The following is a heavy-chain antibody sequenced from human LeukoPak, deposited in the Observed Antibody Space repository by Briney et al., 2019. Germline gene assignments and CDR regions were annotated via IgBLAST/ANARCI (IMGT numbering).Heavy chain of an antibody. CDR3: VAAYGSGSYYSSAAFDI. CDR1: GFTFSSYG. Sequence: PGRSLRLSCAASGFTFSSYGMHWVRQAPGKGLEWVAVISYDGSNKYYADSVKGRFTISRDNSKNTLYLQMNSLRAKDTAVYYCVAAYGSGSYYSSAAFDIWGQGTMVTVSS. CDR2: ISYDGSNK. V-gene: IGHV3-30*03. D-gene: IGHD3-10*01. J-gene: IGHJ3*02.